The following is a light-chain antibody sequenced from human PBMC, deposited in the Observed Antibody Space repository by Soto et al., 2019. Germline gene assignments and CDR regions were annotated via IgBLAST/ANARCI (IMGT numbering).Light chain of an antibody. CDR3: QSYDSSLSGSV. CDR1: SSKIGAGYD. J-gene: IGLJ2*01. CDR2: GNR. Sequence: QSVLTQPPSVSGAPGQRVTISCTGSSSKIGAGYDVHWYQQLPGTAPKLLIYGNRTRPSGVPDRFSGSKSGTSASLAITGLLAEDEADYYCQSYDSSLSGSVFGGGTQLTVL. V-gene: IGLV1-40*01.